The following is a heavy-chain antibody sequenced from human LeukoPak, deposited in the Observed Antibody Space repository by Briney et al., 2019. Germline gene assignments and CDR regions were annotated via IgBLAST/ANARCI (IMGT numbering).Heavy chain of an antibody. J-gene: IGHJ4*02. CDR3: ARADYARKTEPSDY. CDR1: GDSISSGDYY. CDR2: ISSSGST. V-gene: IGHV4-61*02. D-gene: IGHD4-17*01. Sequence: PSETLSLTCTVSGDSISSGDYYWSWIRQPAGKGLEWIGRISSSGSTNYNPSLKSRVTISVDTSKNQFSLKLSSVTAADTAVYYCARADYARKTEPSDYWGQGTLVTVSS.